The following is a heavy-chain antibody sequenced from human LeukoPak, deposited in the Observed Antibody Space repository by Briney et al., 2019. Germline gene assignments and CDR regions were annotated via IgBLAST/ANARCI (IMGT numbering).Heavy chain of an antibody. CDR3: TRVGYIDEGIDY. CDR2: IKQDGSKK. J-gene: IGHJ4*02. D-gene: IGHD5-24*01. V-gene: IGHV3-7*04. Sequence: GGSLRLSCAASGFPFSSYWMSWVRQAPGKGLEWVANIKQDGSKKSYVDSVKGRFTISRDNAKNSLYLQMNNLRAEDTAIYYCTRVGYIDEGIDYWGQGTLVTVSS. CDR1: GFPFSSYW.